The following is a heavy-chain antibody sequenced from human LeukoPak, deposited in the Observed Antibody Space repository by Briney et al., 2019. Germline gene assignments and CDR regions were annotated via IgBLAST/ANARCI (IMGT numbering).Heavy chain of an antibody. CDR3: ARHSEYYDILTGYYTSWHFDY. CDR2: IDPSDSYT. CDR1: GYSFTSYW. D-gene: IGHD3-9*01. J-gene: IGHJ4*02. Sequence: GESLKISCKGSGYSFTSYWISWVRQMPGKGLEWMGRIDPSDSYTNYSPSFQGHVTISADKSISTAYLQWSSLKASDTAMYYCARHSEYYDILTGYYTSWHFDYWGQGTLVTVSS. V-gene: IGHV5-10-1*01.